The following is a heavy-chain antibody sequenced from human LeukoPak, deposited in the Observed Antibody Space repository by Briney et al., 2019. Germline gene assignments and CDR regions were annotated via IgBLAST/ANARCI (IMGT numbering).Heavy chain of an antibody. D-gene: IGHD3-16*01. Sequence: GASVKVSCKASGYTFTSYYMHWVRQAPGQGLEWMGIINPSGGSTSYAQKFQGRVTMTRDMSTSTVYMELSSLRSEDTAVYYCARPTSSTRALDVWGKGTTVTVSS. CDR2: INPSGGST. CDR1: GYTFTSYY. V-gene: IGHV1-46*01. CDR3: ARPTSSTRALDV. J-gene: IGHJ6*04.